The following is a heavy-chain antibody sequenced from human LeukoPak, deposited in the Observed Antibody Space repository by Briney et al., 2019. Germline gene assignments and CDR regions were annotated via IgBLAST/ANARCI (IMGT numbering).Heavy chain of an antibody. CDR1: GDSISSFY. J-gene: IGHJ4*02. D-gene: IGHD3-22*01. Sequence: SETLSLTCTVSGDSISSFYWVWIRQPAGKGLEWIGRIHSSGHTNYNPSLKSRVAMSIDTSKNQFSLKVTSVTAADTAVYYCARARWDGSGYYFDYWGQGTLVTVSS. V-gene: IGHV4-4*07. CDR3: ARARWDGSGYYFDY. CDR2: IHSSGHT.